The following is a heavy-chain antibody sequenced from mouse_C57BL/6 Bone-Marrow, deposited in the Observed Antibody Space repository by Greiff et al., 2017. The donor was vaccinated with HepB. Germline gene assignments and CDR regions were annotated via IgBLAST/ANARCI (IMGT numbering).Heavy chain of an antibody. V-gene: IGHV14-3*01. Sequence: EVQRVESVAELVRPGASVKLSCTASGFNIKNTYMHWVKQRPEQGLEWIGRIDPANGNTKYAPKFQGKATITADTSSNTAYLQLSSLTSEDTAIYYCARPIYYYGSSYVFYYAMDYWGQGTSVTVSS. CDR2: IDPANGNT. CDR3: ARPIYYYGSSYVFYYAMDY. CDR1: GFNIKNTY. D-gene: IGHD1-1*01. J-gene: IGHJ4*01.